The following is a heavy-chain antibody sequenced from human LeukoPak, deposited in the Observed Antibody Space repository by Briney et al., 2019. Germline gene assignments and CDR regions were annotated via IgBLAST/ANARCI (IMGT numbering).Heavy chain of an antibody. V-gene: IGHV1-18*01. Sequence: GASVKVSCKASGYTFTSYGISWVRQAPGQGLEWMGWISAYNGNTNYAQKLQGRVTMTTDTSTSTAYMELRSLRSDDTAVYYCASPLPYGDYGSLLFDQSSDAFDIWGQGTMVTVSS. CDR1: GYTFTSYG. J-gene: IGHJ3*02. CDR3: ASPLPYGDYGSLLFDQSSDAFDI. D-gene: IGHD4-17*01. CDR2: ISAYNGNT.